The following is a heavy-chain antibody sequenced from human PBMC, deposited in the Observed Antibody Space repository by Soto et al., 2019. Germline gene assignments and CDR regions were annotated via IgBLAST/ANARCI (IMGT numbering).Heavy chain of an antibody. CDR3: ERNNWNPSPSYYSVMDF. V-gene: IGHV1-2*04. CDR2: INPNSGGT. CDR1: GYTFTGYY. J-gene: IGHJ6*02. Sequence: ASVKVSCKASGYTFTGYYMHWVRQAPGQGLEWMGWINPNSGGTNYAQKLQGWVTMTRDTSISTAYMELSRLRSDDTAVYYCERNNWNPSPSYYSVMDFGGQGTTFTVSS. D-gene: IGHD1-1*01.